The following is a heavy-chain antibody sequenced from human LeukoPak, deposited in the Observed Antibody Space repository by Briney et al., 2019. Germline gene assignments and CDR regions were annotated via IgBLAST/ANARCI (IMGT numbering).Heavy chain of an antibody. Sequence: GGSLRLSCAASGVTFSSYGTHWVPEAPDKGLEWVADIWYDGSNKYYADSAMGRFTISRDNSKNTLYLKKNSLRAEDTAVYYCARDHYGWFDPWGQGTLVTVSS. J-gene: IGHJ5*02. CDR2: IWYDGSNK. CDR3: ARDHYGWFDP. D-gene: IGHD4-17*01. CDR1: GVTFSSYG. V-gene: IGHV3-33*01.